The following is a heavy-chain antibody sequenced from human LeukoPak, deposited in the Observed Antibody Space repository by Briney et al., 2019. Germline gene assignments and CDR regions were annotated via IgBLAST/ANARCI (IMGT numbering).Heavy chain of an antibody. CDR2: TCTSGST. D-gene: IGHD3-22*01. CDR3: AREGHDSSGSFDY. Sequence: KTSETLSLTCTVSGDSVSSYYWSWIRQPAGKGLEWIGRTCTSGSTNYNPSLKSRLTMSVDTSKNQFSLKLSSVTAADTAVYYCAREGHDSSGSFDYWGQGTLVTVSS. J-gene: IGHJ4*02. CDR1: GDSVSSYY. V-gene: IGHV4-4*07.